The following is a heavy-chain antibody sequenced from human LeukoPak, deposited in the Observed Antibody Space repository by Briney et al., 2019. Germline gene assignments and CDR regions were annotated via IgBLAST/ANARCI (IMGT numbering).Heavy chain of an antibody. CDR3: ARAVKYRSGPLTDLLPYYFDY. J-gene: IGHJ4*02. Sequence: SVKVSCKASGFTFTSSAMQWVRQARGQRLEWIGWIVVASGNTNYAQKFQERVTITRDTSANTAYMELSSLRSEDMAVYYCARAVKYRSGPLTDLLPYYFDYWGQGTLVTVSS. CDR2: IVVASGNT. V-gene: IGHV1-58*02. CDR1: GFTFTSSA. D-gene: IGHD6-19*01.